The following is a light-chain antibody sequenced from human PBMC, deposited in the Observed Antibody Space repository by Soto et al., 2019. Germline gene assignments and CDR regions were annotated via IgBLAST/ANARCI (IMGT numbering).Light chain of an antibody. CDR2: GAS. CDR3: QQYGSSPIT. CDR1: QSVSSDF. Sequence: EIVLTQSPGTLSLSPGERATLSCRASQSVSSDFLAWYQRKPGQAPRLLIYGASTRATGIPDKFSGSGSGTDFTLTISRLEPEDFAVYDCQQYGSSPITFGQGTRLEIK. V-gene: IGKV3-20*01. J-gene: IGKJ5*01.